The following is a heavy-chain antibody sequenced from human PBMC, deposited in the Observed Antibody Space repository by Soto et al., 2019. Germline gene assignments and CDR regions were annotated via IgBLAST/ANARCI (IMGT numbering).Heavy chain of an antibody. CDR2: IYSGGST. CDR3: ARAQGRRYFDY. V-gene: IGHV3-53*01. CDR1: GFTVSSSY. Sequence: PGGSLRLSCTASGFTVSSSYMSWVRQAPGKGLEWVSIIYSGGSTYYADSVKGRFTISRDSSKNTLYLQMNSLRAGDTAVYYCARAQGRRYFDYWGQGTLVTVSS. J-gene: IGHJ4*02.